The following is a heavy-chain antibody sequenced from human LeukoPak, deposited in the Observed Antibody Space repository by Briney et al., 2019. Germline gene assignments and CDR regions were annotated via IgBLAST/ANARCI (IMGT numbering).Heavy chain of an antibody. J-gene: IGHJ5*02. V-gene: IGHV4-39*01. CDR2: INHSGST. D-gene: IGHD3-10*01. Sequence: SETLSLTCTVSGDSISSSSYYWGWIRQPPGKGLGWIGEINHSGSTNYNPSLKSRVTISVDTSKNQFSLKLSSVTAADTAVYYCARHVLLWFGGRRFDPWGQGTLVTVSS. CDR3: ARHVLLWFGGRRFDP. CDR1: GDSISSSSYY.